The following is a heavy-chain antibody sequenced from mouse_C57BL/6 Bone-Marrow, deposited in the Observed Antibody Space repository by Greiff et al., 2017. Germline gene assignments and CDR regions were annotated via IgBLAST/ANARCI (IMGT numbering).Heavy chain of an antibody. J-gene: IGHJ4*01. V-gene: IGHV1-50*01. CDR2: MYPSDSYT. Sequence: QVQLQQPGAELVKPGASVKLSCKASGYTFTSYWMQWIKQRPGQGLEWIGEMYPSDSYTNYNQKFKGKATLTVETSSSTAYMELSSLTSEDSAVYYCARSDYYYAMDYWGQGTSVTVSS. CDR1: GYTFTSYW. CDR3: ARSDYYYAMDY.